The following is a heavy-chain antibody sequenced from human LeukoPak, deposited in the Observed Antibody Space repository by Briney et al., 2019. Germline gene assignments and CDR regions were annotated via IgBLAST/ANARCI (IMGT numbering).Heavy chain of an antibody. CDR3: AKGYYMDV. CDR2: ISHDGSNK. CDR1: GFTFKSYG. Sequence: GGSVRLSCVASGFTFKSYGMHWVRQAPGKGLEWVAVISHDGSNKYYADSVKGRFTISRESSQNTLYLQMNSLRAEDTAVYYCAKGYYMDVWGKXTTVXVSS. J-gene: IGHJ6*03. V-gene: IGHV3-30*18.